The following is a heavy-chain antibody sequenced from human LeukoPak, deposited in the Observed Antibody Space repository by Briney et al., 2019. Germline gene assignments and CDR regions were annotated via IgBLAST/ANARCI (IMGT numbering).Heavy chain of an antibody. J-gene: IGHJ4*02. CDR3: AKDHRDYDSSGSFDY. V-gene: IGHV3-7*01. CDR1: GFTFSSYW. D-gene: IGHD3-22*01. Sequence: GGSLRLSCAASGFTFSSYWMAWVRQAPGKGLEWVANINQDGSHKYYVDSVKGRFTISRDNSKNTLYLQMNSLRAEDTAVYSCAKDHRDYDSSGSFDYWGQGTLVTVSS. CDR2: INQDGSHK.